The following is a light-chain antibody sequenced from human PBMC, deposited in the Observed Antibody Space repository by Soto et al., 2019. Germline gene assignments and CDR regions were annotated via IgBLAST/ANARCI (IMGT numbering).Light chain of an antibody. J-gene: IGLJ1*01. V-gene: IGLV2-8*01. Sequence: QSVLTQPPSASGSPGQSVTISCTGTSSDVGGYNHVSWYQQHPGKAPKLMIYEVNKRPSGVPDRLSGSKSGNTASLTISGVQADDEADYYCSSYRSSDTLEVFGTGTKVTVL. CDR2: EVN. CDR1: SSDVGGYNH. CDR3: SSYRSSDTLEV.